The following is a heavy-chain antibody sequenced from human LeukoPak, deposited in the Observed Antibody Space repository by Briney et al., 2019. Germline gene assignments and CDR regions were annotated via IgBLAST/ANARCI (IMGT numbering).Heavy chain of an antibody. J-gene: IGHJ6*03. CDR1: GGSFSGYY. Sequence: PSETLSLTCAVYGGSFSGYYWRWIRQPPGKGLEWIGEINHSGSTNYNPSLKSRVTISVDTSKNQFSLKLSSVTAADTAVYYCARGRVHYDSSGYYYSGNYYMDVWGKGTTVTVSS. D-gene: IGHD3-22*01. V-gene: IGHV4-34*01. CDR2: INHSGST. CDR3: ARGRVHYDSSGYYYSGNYYMDV.